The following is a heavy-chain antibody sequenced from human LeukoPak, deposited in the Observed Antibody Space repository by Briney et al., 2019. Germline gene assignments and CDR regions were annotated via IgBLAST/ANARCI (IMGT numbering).Heavy chain of an antibody. CDR3: ARGGIQLWFPFDY. D-gene: IGHD5-18*01. CDR1: GFTFSSYA. CDR2: ISYDGSNK. V-gene: IGHV3-30-3*01. J-gene: IGHJ4*02. Sequence: PGGSLRLSCAASGFTFSSYAMHWVRQAPGKGLEWVAVISYDGSNKYYADSVKGRFTISRDKSKNTLYLQMNSLRAEDTAVYYCARGGIQLWFPFDYWGQGTLVTVSS.